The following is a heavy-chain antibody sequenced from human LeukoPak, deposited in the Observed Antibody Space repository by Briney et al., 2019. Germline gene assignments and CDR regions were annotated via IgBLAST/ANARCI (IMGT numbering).Heavy chain of an antibody. D-gene: IGHD6-19*01. J-gene: IGHJ5*02. CDR2: IRYDGSNK. Sequence: PGGSLRLSCAASGFTFTTYGMHWVRQAPGKGLEWVAFIRYDGSNKYYADSVKGRFTISRDNSKNTLYLQMNSLRAEDTAVYYCARDGGWDLNWFDPWGQGTLVTVSS. V-gene: IGHV3-30*02. CDR3: ARDGGWDLNWFDP. CDR1: GFTFTTYG.